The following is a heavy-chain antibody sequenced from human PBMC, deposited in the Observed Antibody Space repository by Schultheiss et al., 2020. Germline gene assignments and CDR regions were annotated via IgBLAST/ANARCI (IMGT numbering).Heavy chain of an antibody. Sequence: ASVKVSCKASGYTFTGYYMHWVRQAPGQGLEWMGIINPSGGSTSYAQKFQGRVTMTRDTSTSTVYMELSSLRSEDTAVYYCARAPGRMREQRSPHAFDIWGQGTMVTVSS. D-gene: IGHD6-25*01. V-gene: IGHV1-46*01. J-gene: IGHJ3*02. CDR3: ARAPGRMREQRSPHAFDI. CDR2: INPSGGST. CDR1: GYTFTGYY.